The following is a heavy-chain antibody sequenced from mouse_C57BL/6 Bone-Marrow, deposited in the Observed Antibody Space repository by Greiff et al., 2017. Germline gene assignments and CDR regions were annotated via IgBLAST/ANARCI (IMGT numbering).Heavy chain of an antibody. J-gene: IGHJ3*01. Sequence: EVKLMESGGGLVQSGRSLRLSCATSGFTFSDFYMEWVRQAPGKGLEWIAASRNKANDYTTEYSASVKGRFIVSRDTSQSILYLQMNALRAEDTAIYYCARDDLSSPFAYWGQGTLVTVSA. V-gene: IGHV7-1*01. CDR1: GFTFSDFY. D-gene: IGHD1-1*01. CDR3: ARDDLSSPFAY. CDR2: SRNKANDYTT.